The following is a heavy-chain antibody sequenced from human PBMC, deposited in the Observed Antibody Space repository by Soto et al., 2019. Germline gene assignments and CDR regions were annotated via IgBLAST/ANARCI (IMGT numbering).Heavy chain of an antibody. D-gene: IGHD3-3*01. CDR1: GYTFTSYA. CDR3: SRDANYDFWSGYYPLLDY. V-gene: IGHV1-3*01. Sequence: QVQLVQSGAEVKKPWASVKVSCKASGYTFTSYAMHWVRQAPGQRLEWMGWINAGNGNTKYSQTFQGRVTIPRDTSARTAYMELSSLRSEDTAVYYCSRDANYDFWSGYYPLLDYWGQGTLVTVSS. J-gene: IGHJ4*02. CDR2: INAGNGNT.